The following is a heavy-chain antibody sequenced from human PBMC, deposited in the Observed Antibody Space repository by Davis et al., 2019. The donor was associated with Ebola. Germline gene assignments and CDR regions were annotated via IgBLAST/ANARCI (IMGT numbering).Heavy chain of an antibody. CDR3: ARDISGEAADY. CDR1: GYTFTSYD. D-gene: IGHD3-10*01. CDR2: MNPNSGNT. V-gene: IGHV1-8*01. J-gene: IGHJ4*02. Sequence: ASVKVSCKASGYTFTSYDINWVRQATGQGLEWMGWMNPNSGNTGYAQKFQGRVTMTRDTSTSTVYMELSSLRSEDTAVYYCARDISGEAADYWGQGTLVTVSS.